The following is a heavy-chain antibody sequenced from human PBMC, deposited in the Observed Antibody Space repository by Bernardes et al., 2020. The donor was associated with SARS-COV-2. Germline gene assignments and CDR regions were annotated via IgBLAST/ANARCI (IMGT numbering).Heavy chain of an antibody. Sequence: SETLSLTCTVSGDSISSNSYYWGWIRQPPGKRLEWIGTIYYSGTTYYNPSLKSRLTIVLHTSNNQFSLKLSSVTAADTAVYYCARHAYYYETFDHWGQGTLVTVSS. D-gene: IGHD3-22*01. CDR1: GDSISSNSYY. J-gene: IGHJ4*02. CDR3: ARHAYYYETFDH. CDR2: IYYSGTT. V-gene: IGHV4-39*01.